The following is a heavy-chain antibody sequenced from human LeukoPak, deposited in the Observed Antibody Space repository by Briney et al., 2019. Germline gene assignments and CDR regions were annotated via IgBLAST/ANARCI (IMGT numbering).Heavy chain of an antibody. V-gene: IGHV1-18*01. J-gene: IGHJ4*02. CDR3: ARSHYSRGWEYFDY. CDR1: GYTFNTYG. CDR2: ISGYNGDT. D-gene: IGHD6-19*01. Sequence: ASVKVSCKASGYTFNTYGISWVRQAPGQGLEWMGWISGYNGDTNYAQNLQGRVTMTWDMSTSTVYMELSSLRSEDTAVYYCARSHYSRGWEYFDYWGQGTLVTVSS.